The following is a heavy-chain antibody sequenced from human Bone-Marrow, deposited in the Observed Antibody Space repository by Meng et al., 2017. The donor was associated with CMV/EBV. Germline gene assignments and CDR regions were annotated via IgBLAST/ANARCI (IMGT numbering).Heavy chain of an antibody. V-gene: IGHV4-34*01. D-gene: IGHD7-27*01. CDR2: INYSGST. Sequence: SETLSLTCAVYGGSFSGYYWSWIRQPPGKGLEWIGEINYSGSTNYNPSLKSRVTISVDTSKNQFSLKLSSVTAADTDVYYCARWALGIGDYWGQGTLVTFPS. CDR1: GGSFSGYY. J-gene: IGHJ4*02. CDR3: ARWALGIGDY.